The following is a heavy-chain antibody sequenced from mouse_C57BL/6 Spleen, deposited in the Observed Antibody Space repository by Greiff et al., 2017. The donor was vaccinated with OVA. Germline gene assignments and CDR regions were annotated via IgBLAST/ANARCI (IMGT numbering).Heavy chain of an antibody. J-gene: IGHJ4*01. CDR2: IYPGSGST. V-gene: IGHV1-55*01. D-gene: IGHD1-1*01. CDR1: GYTFTSYW. Sequence: QVQLQQSGAELVKPGASVKMSCKASGYTFTSYWITWVKQRPGQGLEWIGDIYPGSGSTNYNEKFKSKATLTVDTSSSTAYMQLSSLTSEDSAVYYCARAYEVVASMDYWGQGTSVTVSS. CDR3: ARAYEVVASMDY.